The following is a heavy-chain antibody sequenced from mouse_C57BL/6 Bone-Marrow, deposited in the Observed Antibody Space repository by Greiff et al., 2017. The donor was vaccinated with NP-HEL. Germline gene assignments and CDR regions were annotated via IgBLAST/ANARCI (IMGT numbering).Heavy chain of an antibody. V-gene: IGHV14-4*01. CDR3: TPLLLPH. J-gene: IGHJ2*01. D-gene: IGHD1-1*01. Sequence: VQLKQSGAELVRPGASVKLSCTASGFNIKDDYMHWVKQRPEQGLEWIGWIDPENGDTEYASKFQGKATITADTSSNTAYLQLSSLTSEDTAVYYCTPLLLPHWGQGTTLTVSS. CDR1: GFNIKDDY. CDR2: IDPENGDT.